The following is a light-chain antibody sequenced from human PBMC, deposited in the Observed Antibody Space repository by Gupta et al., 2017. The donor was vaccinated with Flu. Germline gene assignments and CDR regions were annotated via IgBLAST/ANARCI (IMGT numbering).Light chain of an antibody. CDR1: TSDVGAYNY. V-gene: IGLV2-14*01. CDR2: DVT. Sequence: QSALTQPASVSGSPGQPIAISCTGSTSDVGAYNYVSWYQQNPGKAPKLIIYDVTNRPSGVSTRFSGSKSGNTASLTISGLQAEDEADYYCSSYGAVGLFGGGTKVTVL. CDR3: SSYGAVGL. J-gene: IGLJ3*02.